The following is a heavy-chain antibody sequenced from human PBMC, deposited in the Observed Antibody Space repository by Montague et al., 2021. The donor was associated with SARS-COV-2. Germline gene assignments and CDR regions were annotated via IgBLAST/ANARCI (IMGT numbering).Heavy chain of an antibody. CDR3: ARQRRGGLVSTPRFFDY. V-gene: IGHV4-39*01. J-gene: IGHJ4*02. Sequence: SETLSLTCTVSGGSISSSSYYWGWIRQPPGKGLEWTGSIYYSGSTYYNPSLKSRVTISVDTSKNQFSLKLSSVTAADTAVYYCARQRRGGLVSTPRFFDYWGRGTLVTVSS. D-gene: IGHD6-19*01. CDR2: IYYSGST. CDR1: GGSISSSSYY.